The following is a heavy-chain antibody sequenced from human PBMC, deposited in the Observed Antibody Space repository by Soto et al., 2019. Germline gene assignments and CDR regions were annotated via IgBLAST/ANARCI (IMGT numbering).Heavy chain of an antibody. V-gene: IGHV4-39*01. CDR2: VEYGGST. J-gene: IGHJ5*02. Sequence: SETLSLTCTVSGGSIISSNFYWGWIRHPPGKGLEWIGSVEYGGSTYDNPSLKSRVTLSADTSKNQFSLKLTSVTAADTAIYYCARHVRGAVTMNWFDPWGHGTLVTVSS. D-gene: IGHD3-10*02. CDR3: ARHVRGAVTMNWFDP. CDR1: GGSIISSNFY.